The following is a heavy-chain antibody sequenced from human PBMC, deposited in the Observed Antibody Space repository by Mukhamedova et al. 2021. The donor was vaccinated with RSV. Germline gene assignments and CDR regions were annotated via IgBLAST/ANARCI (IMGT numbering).Heavy chain of an antibody. CDR3: AQKGGSIYWGAFDI. J-gene: IGHJ3*02. D-gene: IGHD3-16*01. Sequence: AEYMGGRFTISRDNSKSTLYLQVHTLRAEDTAVYYCAQKGGSIYWGAFDIWGQGTMVTVSS. V-gene: IGHV3-23*01.